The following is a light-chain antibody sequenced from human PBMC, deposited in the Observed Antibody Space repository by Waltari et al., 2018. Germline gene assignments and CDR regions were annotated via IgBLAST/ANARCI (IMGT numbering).Light chain of an antibody. J-gene: IGLJ1*01. CDR1: NSNIDTFP. CDR2: SSY. Sequence: QSVLTQPPSASGTPGQRVTISCSGRNSNIDTFPVNWYQPPPGTAPKLLIYSSYQRPSGVPDRFSGSKSGTSASLAISGLQSEDEGDYYCAGWDDSLTGYVFGAGTRVTVL. CDR3: AGWDDSLTGYV. V-gene: IGLV1-44*01.